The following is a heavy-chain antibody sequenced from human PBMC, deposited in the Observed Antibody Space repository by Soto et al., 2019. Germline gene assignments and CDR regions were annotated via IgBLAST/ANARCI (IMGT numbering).Heavy chain of an antibody. D-gene: IGHD3-10*01. CDR2: INHSGST. V-gene: IGHV4-34*01. CDR1: GGSFSGYY. CDR3: ASNSSGSPSWFDP. J-gene: IGHJ5*02. Sequence: QVQLQQWGAGLLKPSETLSLTCAVYGGSFSGYYWSWIRQPPGKGLEWIVEINHSGSTNYNPSLKSRVTISVDTSKNQFSLRLSSVTAADTAVYYCASNSSGSPSWFDPWGQGTLVTVSS.